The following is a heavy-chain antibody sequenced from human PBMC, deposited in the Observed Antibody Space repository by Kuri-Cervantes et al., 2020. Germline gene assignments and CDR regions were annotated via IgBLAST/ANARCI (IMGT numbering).Heavy chain of an antibody. J-gene: IGHJ6*03. CDR1: GFTFSSYA. Sequence: GGSLRLSCAASGFTFSSYAMSWVRQAPGKGLEWVSAISGSGGSTYYADSVKGRFTISRDNAKNSLYLQMNSLRAEDTAVYYCARARDGYNYEFYYYYYMDVWGKGTTVTVSS. CDR3: ARARDGYNYEFYYYYYMDV. D-gene: IGHD5-24*01. V-gene: IGHV3-23*01. CDR2: ISGSGGST.